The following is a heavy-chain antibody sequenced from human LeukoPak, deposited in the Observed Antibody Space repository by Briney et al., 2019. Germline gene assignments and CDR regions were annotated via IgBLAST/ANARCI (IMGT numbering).Heavy chain of an antibody. J-gene: IGHJ6*03. CDR2: IRYDGSNK. CDR3: AKDPYNSSWYYYYMDV. V-gene: IGHV3-30*02. Sequence: GGSLRLSCVASTLTFSNYWMNWVRQAPGKGLEWVAFIRYDGSNKYYADSVKGRFTISRDNSKNTLYLQMNSLRAEDTAVYYCAKDPYNSSWYYYYMDVWGKGTTVTVSS. CDR1: TLTFSNYW. D-gene: IGHD6-13*01.